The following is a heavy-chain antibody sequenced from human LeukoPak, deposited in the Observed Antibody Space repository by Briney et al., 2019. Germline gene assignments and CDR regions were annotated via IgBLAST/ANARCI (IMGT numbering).Heavy chain of an antibody. Sequence: GGSLRLSCVASGFTFSSYGMHWVRQAPGKGLEWVAFISSDGNKNYYEDSVKGRFTISRDNSKNTLFLQMSSLRPEDTAVYYCAKHDRPIVVVTVKLDYWGQGTLVTVSS. J-gene: IGHJ4*02. CDR3: AKHDRPIVVVTVKLDY. CDR2: ISSDGNKN. CDR1: GFTFSSYG. D-gene: IGHD2-21*02. V-gene: IGHV3-30*18.